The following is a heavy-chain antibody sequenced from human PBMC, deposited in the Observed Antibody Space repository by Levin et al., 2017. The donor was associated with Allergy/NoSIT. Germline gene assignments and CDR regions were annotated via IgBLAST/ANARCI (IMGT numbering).Heavy chain of an antibody. CDR2: INWNSGSI. V-gene: IGHV3-9*01. Sequence: SLRLSCVASGFTFDDSAMHWVRQTPRKGLEWVSGINWNSGSIEYVDSVKGRFIISRDNARNSLYLQMNSLRTDDTALYYCAKDYGWELRGGTRNNYFDCWGRGTLVTVSS. CDR3: AKDYGWELRGGTRNNYFDC. CDR1: GFTFDDSA. J-gene: IGHJ4*02. D-gene: IGHD1-26*01.